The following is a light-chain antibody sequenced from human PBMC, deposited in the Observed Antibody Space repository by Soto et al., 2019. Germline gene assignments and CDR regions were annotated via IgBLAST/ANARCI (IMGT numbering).Light chain of an antibody. J-gene: IGLJ3*02. CDR1: SSNIGNNY. CDR2: DNN. Sequence: QSVLTQPPSVSAAPGQKVTISCSGSSSNIGNNYVSWYQQFPGTAPKLLIYDNNKRPSGIPDRISGSKSGTSATLGITGLQTGDEADYYCGTWDSSLSAGGVFGGGTKLTVL. V-gene: IGLV1-51*01. CDR3: GTWDSSLSAGGV.